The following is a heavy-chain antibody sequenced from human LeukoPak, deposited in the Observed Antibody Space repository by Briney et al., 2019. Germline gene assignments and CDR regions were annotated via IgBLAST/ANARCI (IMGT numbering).Heavy chain of an antibody. Sequence: GESLKISCKGSGYIFTSYWIGWVRQVPGKGLEWMGIIYPGDSDTRYSPSFQGQVTISADKSISTAYLQWSSLKASDTAMYYCARHPDYYDSSGYYYGVADYWGQGTLVTVSS. CDR3: ARHPDYYDSSGYYYGVADY. CDR2: IYPGDSDT. CDR1: GYIFTSYW. J-gene: IGHJ4*02. D-gene: IGHD3-22*01. V-gene: IGHV5-51*01.